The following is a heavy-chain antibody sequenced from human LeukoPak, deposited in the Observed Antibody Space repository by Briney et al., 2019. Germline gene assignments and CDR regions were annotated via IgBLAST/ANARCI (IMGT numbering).Heavy chain of an antibody. CDR1: GFTFSSYG. Sequence: GGSLRLSCAASGFTFSSYGMPWVRQAPGKGLEWVAVISYDGSNKYYADSVKGRFTISRDNSKNTLYLQMNSLRAEDTAVYYCARVTGTTLPSDYWGQGTLVTVSS. V-gene: IGHV3-30*03. J-gene: IGHJ4*02. D-gene: IGHD1-20*01. CDR2: ISYDGSNK. CDR3: ARVTGTTLPSDY.